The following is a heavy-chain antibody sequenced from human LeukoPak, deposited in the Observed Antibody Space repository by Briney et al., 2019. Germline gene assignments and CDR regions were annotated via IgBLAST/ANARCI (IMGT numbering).Heavy chain of an antibody. J-gene: IGHJ4*02. CDR2: ISSSSSYI. D-gene: IGHD3-22*01. Sequence: GGSLGLSCAASGFTFSSYSMNWVRQAPGKGLEWVSSISSSSSYIYYADSMKGRFTISRDNAKNSLYLQMNSLRAEDTAVYYCARDLWDDSSGYYYRPFDYWGQGTLVTVSS. V-gene: IGHV3-21*01. CDR1: GFTFSSYS. CDR3: ARDLWDDSSGYYYRPFDY.